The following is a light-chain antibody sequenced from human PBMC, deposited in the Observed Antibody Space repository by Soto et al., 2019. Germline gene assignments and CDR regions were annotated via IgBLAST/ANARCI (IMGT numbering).Light chain of an antibody. CDR1: RSVSSY. CDR3: QQRSNWPLIT. CDR2: DAS. J-gene: IGKJ5*01. Sequence: EIVLTQSPATLSLSPGERATLSRRASRSVSSYLAWYQQKPGQAPRLLIYDASNRATGIPARFSGSGSGTDFTLTISSLEPEDFAVYYCQQRSNWPLITFGQGTRLEIK. V-gene: IGKV3-11*01.